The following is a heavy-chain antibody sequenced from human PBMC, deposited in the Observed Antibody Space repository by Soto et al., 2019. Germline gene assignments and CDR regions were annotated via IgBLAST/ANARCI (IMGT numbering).Heavy chain of an antibody. CDR1: GHTFSSYR. Sequence: ASVKVSCKVSGHTFSSYRISWVRQAPGKGLEWMGGINPVVGTPDYAQKCQGRVTVTADRSTNTAYMELSRLTSEDTAVYYCARDLPSLEVRSYGMDVWGQGTTVTVSS. CDR2: INPVVGTP. V-gene: IGHV1-69*06. D-gene: IGHD3-10*01. CDR3: ARDLPSLEVRSYGMDV. J-gene: IGHJ6*02.